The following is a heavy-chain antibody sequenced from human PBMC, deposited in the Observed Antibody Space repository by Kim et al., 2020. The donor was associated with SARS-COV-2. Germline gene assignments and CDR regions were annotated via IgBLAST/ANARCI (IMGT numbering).Heavy chain of an antibody. CDR1: GGTFSSYA. J-gene: IGHJ4*02. Sequence: SVKVSCKASGGTFSSYAISWVRQAPGQGLEWMGGIIPIFGTANYAQKFQGRVTITADESTSTAYMELSSLRSEDTAVYYCARVPYREGYFDYWGQGTLVTVSS. CDR2: IIPIFGTA. D-gene: IGHD1-26*01. CDR3: ARVPYREGYFDY. V-gene: IGHV1-69*13.